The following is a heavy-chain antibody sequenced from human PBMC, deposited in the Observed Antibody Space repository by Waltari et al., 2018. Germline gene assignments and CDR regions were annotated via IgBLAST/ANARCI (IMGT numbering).Heavy chain of an antibody. CDR2: INPNSGGT. CDR1: GYTFTGYY. J-gene: IGHJ2*01. CDR3: ARDPEWFSPKYFDL. Sequence: QVQLVQSGAEVKKPGASVKVPCKASGYTFTGYYLHWVLQAPGQGLEWMGWINPNSGGTNYAQKFQGRVTMTRDTPISTAYMELSRLRSDDTAVYYCARDPEWFSPKYFDLWGRGTLVTVSS. V-gene: IGHV1-2*02. D-gene: IGHD3-3*01.